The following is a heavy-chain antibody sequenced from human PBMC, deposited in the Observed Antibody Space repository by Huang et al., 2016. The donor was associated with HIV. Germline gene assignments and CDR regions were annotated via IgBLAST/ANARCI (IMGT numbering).Heavy chain of an antibody. Sequence: QVQLVQSGAEVKKPGASVKVSCRASGYTFISYGITWVRQAPGQGLEWMVWISPSYGYTNYAQQFQGRVTMTTDTSTNTVYMEVRSLRSDDTAMYYCARDLGTTVVPDGMDVWGQGTTVTVSS. D-gene: IGHD4-17*01. J-gene: IGHJ6*02. V-gene: IGHV1-18*04. CDR1: GYTFISYG. CDR2: ISPSYGYT. CDR3: ARDLGTTVVPDGMDV.